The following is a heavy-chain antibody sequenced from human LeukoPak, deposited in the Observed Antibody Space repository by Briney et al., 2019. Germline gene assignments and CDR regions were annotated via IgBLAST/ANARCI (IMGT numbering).Heavy chain of an antibody. J-gene: IGHJ4*02. CDR3: ARHPGELQEADY. V-gene: IGHV5-51*01. CDR2: IYPGDSDT. D-gene: IGHD1-26*01. CDR1: GYSFTSYW. Sequence: GESLKISCXGSGYSFTSYWIGWVREMTGKGLEWMRIIYPGDSDTRYSPSFQGQVTISADKSISTAYLQWSSLKASDTAMYYCARHPGELQEADYWGQGTLVTVSS.